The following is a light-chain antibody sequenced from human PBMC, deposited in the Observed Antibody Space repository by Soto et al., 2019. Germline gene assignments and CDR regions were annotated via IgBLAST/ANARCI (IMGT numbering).Light chain of an antibody. CDR1: QSVSKP. J-gene: IGKJ1*01. V-gene: IGKV3-11*01. CDR2: DAS. CDR3: QQYGSPVT. Sequence: ETVMTQSPATLSVSPGERATLSFRASQSVSKPVAWYQQKSGQAPRLLIYDASNRATGIPARFSGSGSGTDFTLTISSLEPDDFAVYYCQQYGSPVTFGQGTKVDIK.